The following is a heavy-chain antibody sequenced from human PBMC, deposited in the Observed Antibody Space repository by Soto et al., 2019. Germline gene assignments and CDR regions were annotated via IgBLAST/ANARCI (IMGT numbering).Heavy chain of an antibody. J-gene: IGHJ4*02. V-gene: IGHV1-18*01. CDR1: GYTFTSYG. D-gene: IGHD2-15*01. CDR2: ISAYNGNT. CDR3: ARASGPYCSGGSCLESDY. Sequence: SVKVSCKASGYTFTSYGISWVRQAPGQGLEWMGWISAYNGNTSYAQKLQGRVTMTTNTSTSTAYMELSSLRSDDTAVYYCARASGPYCSGGSCLESDYWGQGTLVTVSS.